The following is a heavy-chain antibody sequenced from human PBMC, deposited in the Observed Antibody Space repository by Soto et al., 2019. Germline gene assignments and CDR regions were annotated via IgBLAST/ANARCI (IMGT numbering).Heavy chain of an antibody. CDR3: ARDTSRGEYDY. D-gene: IGHD3-10*01. CDR2: INVYNGNT. V-gene: IGHV1-18*01. J-gene: IGHJ4*02. CDR1: GYTFTSYG. Sequence: QVQLVQSGAEVKKPGASVKVSCKASGYTFTSYGISWVRQAPGQGLEWMGWINVYNGNTNYAQKLQGRVTMTTDTSTSTAYLDLWILRSDDTAAYFCARDTSRGEYDYWGQGTLVTVSS.